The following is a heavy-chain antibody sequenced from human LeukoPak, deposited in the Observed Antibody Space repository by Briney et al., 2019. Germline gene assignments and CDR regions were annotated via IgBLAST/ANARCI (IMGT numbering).Heavy chain of an antibody. Sequence: GGSLRLSCAASGFTFSSYAMSWVRQAPGKGLEWVSAISGSGGSTYYADSVKGRFTISRDNSKNTLYLQMNSLRAEDTAVYYCAKVIPGGFLKWFPHEYYFDYWGQGTLVTVSS. CDR3: AKVIPGGFLKWFPHEYYFDY. CDR2: ISGSGGST. V-gene: IGHV3-23*01. D-gene: IGHD3-3*01. J-gene: IGHJ4*02. CDR1: GFTFSSYA.